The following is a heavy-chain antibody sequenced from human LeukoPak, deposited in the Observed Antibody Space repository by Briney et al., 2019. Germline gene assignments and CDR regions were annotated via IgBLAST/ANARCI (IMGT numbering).Heavy chain of an antibody. V-gene: IGHV1-8*03. CDR2: MNPNSGNT. D-gene: IGHD1-26*01. CDR1: GYTFTGYY. Sequence: GASVKVSCKASGYTFTGYYMHWVRQAPGQGLEWMGWMNPNSGNTGYAQKFQGRVTITRNTSISTAYMELSSLRSEDTAVYYCARGSRWWELLERDYFDYWGQGTLVTVSS. J-gene: IGHJ4*02. CDR3: ARGSRWWELLERDYFDY.